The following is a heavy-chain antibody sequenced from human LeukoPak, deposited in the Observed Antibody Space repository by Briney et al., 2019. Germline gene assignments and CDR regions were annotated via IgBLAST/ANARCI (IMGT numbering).Heavy chain of an antibody. CDR3: ARERSSSWLNWFDP. CDR1: GGSISSYY. J-gene: IGHJ5*02. V-gene: IGHV4-59*01. D-gene: IGHD6-13*01. CDR2: IYYSGST. Sequence: SETLSLTCTVSGGSISSYYWSWLRQPPGKGLEWIGYIYYSGSTNYNPSLKSRVTISVDTSKNQFSLKLSAVTAADTAVYYCARERSSSWLNWFDPWGQGTLVTVSS.